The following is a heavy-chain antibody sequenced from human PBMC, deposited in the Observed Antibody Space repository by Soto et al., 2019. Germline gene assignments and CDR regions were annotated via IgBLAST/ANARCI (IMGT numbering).Heavy chain of an antibody. CDR3: ARVSGDHVWRSLLTF. J-gene: IGHJ4*02. CDR2: ISGGGSNT. Sequence: GGSLRLSCAASGFTFRSYAMSWVRQAPGKGLEWVSSISGGGSNTYYADSVKGHFTISRDNSDNTLSLQMNGLGPGDTAVYYCARVSGDHVWRSLLTFWGPGTLVTVSS. D-gene: IGHD3-16*01. V-gene: IGHV3-23*01. CDR1: GFTFRSYA.